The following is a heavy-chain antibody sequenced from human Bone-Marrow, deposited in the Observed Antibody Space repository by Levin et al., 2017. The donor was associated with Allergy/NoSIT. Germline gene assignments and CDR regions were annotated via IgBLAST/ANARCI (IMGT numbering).Heavy chain of an antibody. CDR3: ARVGVTLKWELPGSFDF. V-gene: IGHV4-59*01. Sequence: PSETLSLTCSVSGGSISGYYWSWIRQPPGKGLEWIGYIYYSGSTNYNPSLKSRVSISIDTSKTQFSLKLTSVTAADTAIYYCARVGVTLKWELPGSFDFWGQGALVTVSS. CDR1: GGSISGYY. CDR2: IYYSGST. D-gene: IGHD1-26*01. J-gene: IGHJ4*02.